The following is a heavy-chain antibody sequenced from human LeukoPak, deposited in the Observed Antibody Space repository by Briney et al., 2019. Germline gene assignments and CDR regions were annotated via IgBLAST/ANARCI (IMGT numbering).Heavy chain of an antibody. V-gene: IGHV4-34*01. CDR3: ARSITMVRGAKRGYFQH. D-gene: IGHD3-10*01. CDR2: INHSGST. J-gene: IGHJ1*01. Sequence: TSETLSLTCAVYGGSFSGYYWSWIRQPPGKGLEWIGEINHSGSTNYNPSLKGRVTISVDTSKNQFSLKLSSVTAADTAVYYCARSITMVRGAKRGYFQHWGQGTLVTVSS. CDR1: GGSFSGYY.